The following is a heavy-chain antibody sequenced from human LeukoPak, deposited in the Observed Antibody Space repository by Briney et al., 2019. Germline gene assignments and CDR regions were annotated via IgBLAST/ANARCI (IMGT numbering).Heavy chain of an antibody. CDR2: IWYDGSDQ. D-gene: IGHD3-10*01. V-gene: IGHV3-33*01. J-gene: IGHJ4*02. Sequence: GRSLRLSCATSGFTFSRYGRHWVRQAPGKGLEWVAVIWYDGSDQYYADSVKGRFTISRDSSKNTLYLQMNSLRAEDTAVYYCARSMYDGSGSYYPFDYWGQGALVTVSS. CDR3: ARSMYDGSGSYYPFDY. CDR1: GFTFSRYG.